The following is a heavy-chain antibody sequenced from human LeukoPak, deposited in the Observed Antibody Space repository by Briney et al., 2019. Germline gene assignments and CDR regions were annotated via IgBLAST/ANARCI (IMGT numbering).Heavy chain of an antibody. CDR3: ARASERYSYGYFDY. CDR1: GFTVSSNY. V-gene: IGHV3-53*01. CDR2: IYSGGST. J-gene: IGHJ4*02. Sequence: GGSLRLSCAASGFTVSSNYMSWVRQAPGKGLEWVSVIYSGGSTYYADSVKGRFTISRDNSKNTLYLQMNSLRAEDMAVYYCARASERYSYGYFDYWGQGTLVTVSS. D-gene: IGHD5-18*01.